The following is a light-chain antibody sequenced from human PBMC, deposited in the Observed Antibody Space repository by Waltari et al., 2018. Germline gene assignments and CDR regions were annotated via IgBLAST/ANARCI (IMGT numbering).Light chain of an antibody. Sequence: QSVLTQPPSTSATPGQRVTISCSGSSSNIGSNPVSWFQQLPGTAPKLLIYGGNARPPGVSARFAGYTSGTSASLAISGLQSEDEADYYCATWDESLRGRVFGGGTKLTVL. CDR3: ATWDESLRGRV. CDR1: SSNIGSNP. V-gene: IGLV1-44*01. J-gene: IGLJ3*02. CDR2: GGN.